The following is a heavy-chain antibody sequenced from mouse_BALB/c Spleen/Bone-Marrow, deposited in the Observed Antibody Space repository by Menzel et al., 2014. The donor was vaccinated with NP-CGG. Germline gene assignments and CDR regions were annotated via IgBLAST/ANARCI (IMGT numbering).Heavy chain of an antibody. Sequence: VQLVESGAELVKPGASVKLSCMASGFTFTSHWIHWVKQRPGQGPEWIGEINPSNGRTNYNEKFKSKATLTEDKSSSTAYMQLSSLTSEDSAVYYCARDGNYRYAMDYWGQGTSVTVSS. CDR1: GFTFTSHW. CDR2: INPSNGRT. CDR3: ARDGNYRYAMDY. D-gene: IGHD2-1*01. J-gene: IGHJ4*01. V-gene: IGHV1S81*02.